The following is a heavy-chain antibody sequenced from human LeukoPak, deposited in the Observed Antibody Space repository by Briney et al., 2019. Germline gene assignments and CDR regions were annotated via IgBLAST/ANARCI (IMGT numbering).Heavy chain of an antibody. D-gene: IGHD6-19*01. V-gene: IGHV6-1*01. CDR1: GDSVSTNSVT. J-gene: IGHJ4*02. CDR2: TYYRSKWYN. CDR3: ARGVALAGRPFDS. Sequence: SQTLSLTCAISGDSVSTNSVTWDWIGQSPSRGLEWLGRTYYRSKWYNEYAVSVTSRIIINPDTSKNQFSLQLNSVTPEDTAVYYCARGVALAGRPFDSWGQGTLVTVSS.